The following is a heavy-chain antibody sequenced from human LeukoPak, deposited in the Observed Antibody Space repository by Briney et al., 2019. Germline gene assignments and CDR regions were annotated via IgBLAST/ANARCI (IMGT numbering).Heavy chain of an antibody. J-gene: IGHJ4*02. V-gene: IGHV1-69*01. Sequence: SVKVSCKASGGTFSSYAISWVRQAPGQGLEWMGGIIPMLGTADYAQKFQGRLNITADESTSTVYMELNSLRSADTAVYYCARGSLILEWSLAYWGQGTRVIVSS. D-gene: IGHD3-3*01. CDR1: GGTFSSYA. CDR3: ARGSLILEWSLAY. CDR2: IIPMLGTA.